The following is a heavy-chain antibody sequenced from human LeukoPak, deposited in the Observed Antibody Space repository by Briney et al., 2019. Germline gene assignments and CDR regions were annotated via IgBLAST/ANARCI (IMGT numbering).Heavy chain of an antibody. CDR1: GFTFSSYA. V-gene: IGHV3-23*01. J-gene: IGHJ3*02. D-gene: IGHD3-16*02. CDR3: AKDRQDYDYVWGSYRDAFDI. CDR2: ISGGGGST. Sequence: GGSLRLSCAASGFTFSSYAMSWVRQAPGKGLEWVSAISGGGGSTYYADSVKGRFTISRDNSKNTLYLQMNSLRAEDTAVYYCAKDRQDYDYVWGSYRDAFDIWGQGTMVTVSS.